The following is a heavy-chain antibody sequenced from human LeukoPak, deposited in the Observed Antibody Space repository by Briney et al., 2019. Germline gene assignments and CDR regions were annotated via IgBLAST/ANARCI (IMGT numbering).Heavy chain of an antibody. CDR3: AYSSGNPGGYYYGMDV. CDR1: GYSFTSYW. V-gene: IGHV5-51*01. Sequence: GESLKISCKGSGYSFTSYWIGRVRQMPGKNRARIGVIYTTDPDTRPTPSFLGQVTISADKSISTAYLQWSSLKASDTDMYYCAYSSGNPGGYYYGMDVWGQGTTVTVSS. D-gene: IGHD3-22*01. CDR2: IYTTDPDT. J-gene: IGHJ6*02.